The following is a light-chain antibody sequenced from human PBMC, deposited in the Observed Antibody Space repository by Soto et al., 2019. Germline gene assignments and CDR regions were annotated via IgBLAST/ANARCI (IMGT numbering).Light chain of an antibody. CDR3: QQRSNWPPIT. CDR2: DAS. V-gene: IGKV3-11*01. CDR1: QSVSSSY. Sequence: VVLTQAAATLGLSPGERATLSCSASQSVSSSYLAWYQQKPGQAPGLLIYDASNRATGIPARFSGSGSGTDFTLTISSLEPEDFAVYYCQQRSNWPPITVGQGTRLEIK. J-gene: IGKJ5*01.